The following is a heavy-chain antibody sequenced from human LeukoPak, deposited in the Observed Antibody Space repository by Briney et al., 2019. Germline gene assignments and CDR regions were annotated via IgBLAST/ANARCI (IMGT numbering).Heavy chain of an antibody. J-gene: IGHJ6*03. Sequence: SETLSLTCTVSGGSISSYYWSWIRQPAGKGLEWIGRIYTSGSTNYNPSLKSRVTMSVDTSKNQFSLKLSSVTAADTAVYYCARQMADRGGRYSYGPGYYYYYMDVWGKGTTVTVSS. CDR2: IYTSGST. D-gene: IGHD5-18*01. CDR1: GGSISSYY. V-gene: IGHV4-4*07. CDR3: ARQMADRGGRYSYGPGYYYYYMDV.